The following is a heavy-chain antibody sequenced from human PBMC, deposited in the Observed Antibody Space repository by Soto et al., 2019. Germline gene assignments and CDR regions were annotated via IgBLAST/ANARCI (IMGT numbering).Heavy chain of an antibody. Sequence: PGGSMTLASAASGFTLSSYAVGWDRQAQGKGVWWVSAISGSGASTYYANSEKGRFTTARDTSRNAQYLQINSLTDEDTAVYYCTKDPPIGYGSGLNGFDPWGQGTLVTVSS. V-gene: IGHV3-23*01. D-gene: IGHD3-10*01. J-gene: IGHJ5*01. CDR3: TKDPPIGYGSGLNGFDP. CDR1: GFTLSSYA. CDR2: ISGSGAST.